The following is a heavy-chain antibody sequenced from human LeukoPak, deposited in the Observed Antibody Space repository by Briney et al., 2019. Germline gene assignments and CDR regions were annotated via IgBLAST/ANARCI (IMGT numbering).Heavy chain of an antibody. V-gene: IGHV1-18*01. Sequence: ASVKVSCKASGYTFTSYGISWVRQAPGQGLEWMGWISAYNGNTNYAQKLQGRVTMTTDTSTSTAYMELRSLRSDDTAVYYCARDQWIAVAVDEYSLDYWGQGTLVTVSS. CDR1: GYTFTSYG. J-gene: IGHJ4*02. CDR3: ARDQWIAVAVDEYSLDY. CDR2: ISAYNGNT. D-gene: IGHD6-19*01.